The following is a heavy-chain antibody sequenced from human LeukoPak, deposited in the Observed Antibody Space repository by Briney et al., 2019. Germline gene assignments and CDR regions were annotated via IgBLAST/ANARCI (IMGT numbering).Heavy chain of an antibody. J-gene: IGHJ3*02. CDR1: GGTFSSYA. CDR2: IIPILGIA. D-gene: IGHD6-13*01. Sequence: SVKVSCKASGGTFSSYAISWVRQAPGQGLEWMGRIIPILGIANYAQKFQGRVTITAGKSTSTAYMELSSLRSEDTAVYYCARGERIAADHDAFDIWGQGTMVTVSS. V-gene: IGHV1-69*04. CDR3: ARGERIAADHDAFDI.